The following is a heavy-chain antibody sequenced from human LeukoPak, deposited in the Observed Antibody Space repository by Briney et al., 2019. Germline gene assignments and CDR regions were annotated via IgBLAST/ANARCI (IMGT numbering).Heavy chain of an antibody. CDR2: IKQDGSEK. V-gene: IGHV3-7*01. J-gene: IGHJ4*02. CDR3: AREGDTMVRGPRESY. Sequence: GSLRLSCAASGFTFSSYWMSWVRQAPGEGLEWVANIKQDGSEKYYVDSVKGRFTISRDNAKNSLYLQMNSLRAEDTAVYYCAREGDTMVRGPRESYWGQGTLVTVSS. D-gene: IGHD3-10*01. CDR1: GFTFSSYW.